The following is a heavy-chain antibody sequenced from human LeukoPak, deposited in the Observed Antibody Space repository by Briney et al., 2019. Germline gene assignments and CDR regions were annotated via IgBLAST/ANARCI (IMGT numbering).Heavy chain of an antibody. D-gene: IGHD4-17*01. Sequence: ASVKVSCKASGYTFTSYGISWVRPAPGQGLEWMGWISAYNGNTNYAQKLQGRITMTTDTSTSTAYMELRSLRSDDTAVYYCARVDGDYQYYYGMDVWGQGTTVTVSS. V-gene: IGHV1-18*01. CDR1: GYTFTSYG. CDR3: ARVDGDYQYYYGMDV. CDR2: ISAYNGNT. J-gene: IGHJ6*02.